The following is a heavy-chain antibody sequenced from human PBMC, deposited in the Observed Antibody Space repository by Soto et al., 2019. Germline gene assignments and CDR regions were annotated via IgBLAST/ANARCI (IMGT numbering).Heavy chain of an antibody. J-gene: IGHJ6*03. CDR3: ARQVQLLSYYYYMDV. D-gene: IGHD2-2*01. CDR1: GYTFTSYG. CDR2: ISAYNGNT. V-gene: IGHV1-18*01. Sequence: ASVKVSCKASGYTFTSYGISWVRQAPGQGLEWMGWISAYNGNTNYAQKLQGRVTMTTDTSTSTAYMELRSLRSDDTAVYYCARQVQLLSYYYYMDVWGKGTTVTVSS.